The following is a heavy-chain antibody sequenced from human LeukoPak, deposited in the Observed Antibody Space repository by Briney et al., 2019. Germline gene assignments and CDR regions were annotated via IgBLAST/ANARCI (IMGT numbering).Heavy chain of an antibody. Sequence: GGSLRLSCAASGFTFSTYEMNWVRQASGKGLEWVSYISSSGSTIYYADSVKGRLTISRDNAKNSLYLQMNSLRAEDTAVYYCARNIKPRFCSGGSCYSYYYYMDVWGKGTTVTISS. CDR1: GFTFSTYE. CDR3: ARNIKPRFCSGGSCYSYYYYMDV. CDR2: ISSSGSTI. D-gene: IGHD2-15*01. J-gene: IGHJ6*03. V-gene: IGHV3-48*03.